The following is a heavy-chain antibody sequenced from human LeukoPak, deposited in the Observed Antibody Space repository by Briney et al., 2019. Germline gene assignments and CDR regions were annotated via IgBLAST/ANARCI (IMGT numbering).Heavy chain of an antibody. CDR2: INHSGST. J-gene: IGHJ4*02. D-gene: IGHD1-26*01. CDR1: GGSFSGYD. V-gene: IGHV4-34*01. Sequence: KPSETLSLTCAVYGGSFSGYDWSWIRRPPGKGLEWIGEINHSGSTNYNPSLKSRVTISVDTSKNQFSLKLSSVTAADTAVYYCARGQTIVGATGDFWGQGTLVTVSS. CDR3: ARGQTIVGATGDF.